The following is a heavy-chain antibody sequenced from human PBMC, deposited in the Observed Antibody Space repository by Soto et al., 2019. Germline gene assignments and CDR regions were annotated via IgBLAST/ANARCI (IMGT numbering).Heavy chain of an antibody. Sequence: PSETLSLTCTVSGGSISSRGYYWSWIRQNPGKGLEWIGYIYYSGSTYYNPSLKSRVTISVDTSKNQFSLKLSSVTAADTAVYYCARDESHYGDYDWFDLWGQGTQVTGSS. CDR3: ARDESHYGDYDWFDL. V-gene: IGHV4-31*03. CDR2: IYYSGST. CDR1: GGSISSRGYY. D-gene: IGHD4-17*01. J-gene: IGHJ5*02.